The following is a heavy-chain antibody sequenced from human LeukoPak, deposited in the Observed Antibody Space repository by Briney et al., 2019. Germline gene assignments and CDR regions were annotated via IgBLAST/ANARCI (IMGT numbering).Heavy chain of an antibody. Sequence: PSETLSLTCTVSGGSFSSGGYFWSWIRQHPGKGLEWIGYIYYSGNTYYNPSLQSRVTISLDTSKNQFSLKLTSVTAADTAMYYCAREGNGYNSFDFWGQGTLVTVSS. CDR2: IYYSGNT. J-gene: IGHJ4*02. CDR1: GGSFSSGGYF. CDR3: AREGNGYNSFDF. V-gene: IGHV4-31*03. D-gene: IGHD5-24*01.